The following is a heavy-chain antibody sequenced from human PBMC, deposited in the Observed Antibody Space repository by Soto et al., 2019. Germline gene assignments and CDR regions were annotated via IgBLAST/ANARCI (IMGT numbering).Heavy chain of an antibody. CDR3: AHTKRIPIFGVVIEYGMDV. J-gene: IGHJ6*02. CDR1: GFSLSTSGVG. CDR2: IYWDDDK. D-gene: IGHD3-3*01. V-gene: IGHV2-5*02. Sequence: QITLKESGPTLVKPTQTLTLTCTFSGFSLSTSGVGVGWIRQPPGKALEWLALIYWDDDKRYSPSLKSRLTITKDTSKNQVVLTMTNMDPVDTATYYCAHTKRIPIFGVVIEYGMDVWGQGTTVTVSS.